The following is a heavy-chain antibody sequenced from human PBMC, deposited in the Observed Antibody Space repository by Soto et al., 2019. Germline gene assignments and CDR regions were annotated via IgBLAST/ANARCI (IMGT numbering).Heavy chain of an antibody. Sequence: LGESLKISCKGSGYSFTSYWIGWVRQTPGKGLEWMGIIYPGDSDTRYSPSFQGQVTISAAKSISTAYLQWSSLKASDTAMYYCARVLFGEPSTHYYYGMDVWGQGTTVTVSS. CDR1: GYSFTSYW. CDR2: IYPGDSDT. CDR3: ARVLFGEPSTHYYYGMDV. D-gene: IGHD3-10*02. J-gene: IGHJ6*02. V-gene: IGHV5-51*01.